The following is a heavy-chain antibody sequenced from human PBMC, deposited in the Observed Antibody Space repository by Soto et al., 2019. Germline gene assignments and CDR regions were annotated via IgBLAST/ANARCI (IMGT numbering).Heavy chain of an antibody. Sequence: QVQLVQSGAEMKKPGSSVKVSCQSSGGTFNTYAMNWVRQAPGQGPEWMGDISPMSGAANYAPTFQGRVTIPADESTGTSYMQLSSLTSEDTALYFCAREVQVHTPAFVYWGQGTLVTVSS. CDR1: GGTFNTYA. CDR2: ISPMSGAA. V-gene: IGHV1-69*19. D-gene: IGHD3-10*01. CDR3: AREVQVHTPAFVY. J-gene: IGHJ4*02.